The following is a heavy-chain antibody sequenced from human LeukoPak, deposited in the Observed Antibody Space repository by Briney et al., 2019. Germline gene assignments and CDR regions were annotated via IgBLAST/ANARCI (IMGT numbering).Heavy chain of an antibody. CDR1: GFTSSTYA. CDR3: ARAHARPYFDGFRSIYFDY. D-gene: IGHD3-9*01. Sequence: RGSLTLSWAAAGFTSSTYAMSWVRQPPGKVMEWVSYILSSGSTIYYADSVKGRLTISTDTAKNSLYLQINSLRAEDTAVYYCARAHARPYFDGFRSIYFDYWGQGTLVTVSS. J-gene: IGHJ4*02. V-gene: IGHV3-48*03. CDR2: ILSSGSTI.